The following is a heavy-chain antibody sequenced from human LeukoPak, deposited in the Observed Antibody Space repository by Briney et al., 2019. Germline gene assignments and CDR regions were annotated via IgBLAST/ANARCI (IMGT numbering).Heavy chain of an antibody. J-gene: IGHJ5*02. D-gene: IGHD3-22*01. CDR1: GYTFTGYY. V-gene: IGHV1-2*02. CDR2: INPNSVCT. Sequence: ASVKVSCKASGYTFTGYYMHWVRQAPGEGLEWMGWINPNSVCTNYAQKFQGRVTMTRDTSISTAYMALRRLRSDDTAVYYCARDLATYYYDSSGYYPYNCFDPWGQGTLVTVSS. CDR3: ARDLATYYYDSSGYYPYNCFDP.